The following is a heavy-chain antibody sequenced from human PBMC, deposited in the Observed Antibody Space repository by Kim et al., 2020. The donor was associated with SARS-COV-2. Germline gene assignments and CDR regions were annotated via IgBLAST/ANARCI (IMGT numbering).Heavy chain of an antibody. CDR3: ARGHSSSWYGGRGFDP. J-gene: IGHJ5*02. CDR1: GGSFSGYY. Sequence: SETLSLTCAVYGGSFSGYYWSWIRQPPGKGLEWIGEINHSGSTNYNPSLKSRVTISVDTSKNQFSLKLSSVTAADTAVHYCARGHSSSWYGGRGFDPWGQGTLVTVSS. D-gene: IGHD6-13*01. CDR2: INHSGST. V-gene: IGHV4-34*01.